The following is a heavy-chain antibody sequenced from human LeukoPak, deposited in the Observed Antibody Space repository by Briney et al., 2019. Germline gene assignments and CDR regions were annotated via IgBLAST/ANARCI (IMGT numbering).Heavy chain of an antibody. CDR1: GFTVSSNY. CDR3: ASGDDYDYYFDY. V-gene: IGHV3-66*02. J-gene: IGHJ4*02. D-gene: IGHD5-12*01. Sequence: GGSLRLSCAASGFTVSSNYMSWVRQAPGKGLEWVSVIYSGGSTYYADSVKGRFTISRDNFKNTLYLQMNSLRAEDTAVYYCASGDDYDYYFDYWGQGTLVTVSS. CDR2: IYSGGST.